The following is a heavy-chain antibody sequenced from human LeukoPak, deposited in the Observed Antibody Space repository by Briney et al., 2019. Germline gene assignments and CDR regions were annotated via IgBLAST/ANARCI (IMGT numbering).Heavy chain of an antibody. CDR2: INSDGSWT. D-gene: IGHD2/OR15-2a*01. CDR1: GNYW. CDR3: VSFYETY. J-gene: IGHJ4*02. Sequence: GGSLRLSCAAYGNYWMHWVRQVPGKGLVWVSHINSDGSWTSYADSVKGRFTISKDNAKNTVYLQMNSLRAEDTAVYYCVSFYETYWGRGTLVTVS. V-gene: IGHV3-74*01.